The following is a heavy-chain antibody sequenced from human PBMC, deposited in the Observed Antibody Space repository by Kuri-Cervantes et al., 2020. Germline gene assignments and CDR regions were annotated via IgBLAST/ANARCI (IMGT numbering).Heavy chain of an antibody. J-gene: IGHJ4*02. Sequence: SGPTLVKPTETLTLTCTVSGFSLSNARMGVSWIRQPPGKALEWLALIYWNDDKRYSPSLKSRLAITKDTSKNQVVLTMTNMDPVDTATYYCAHSLRAHFDYWGQGTLVTVSS. CDR2: IYWNDDK. CDR1: GFSLSNARMG. CDR3: AHSLRAHFDY. V-gene: IGHV2-5*01.